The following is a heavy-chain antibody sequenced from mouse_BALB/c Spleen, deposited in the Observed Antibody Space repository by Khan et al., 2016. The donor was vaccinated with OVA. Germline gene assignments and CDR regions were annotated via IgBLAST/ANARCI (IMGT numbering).Heavy chain of an antibody. J-gene: IGHJ4*01. D-gene: IGHD2-10*01. V-gene: IGHV9-3-1*01. CDR3: ARPPYYSYTLDY. Sequence: QVQLQQSGPELKKPGETVKISCKASGYTFTNYGMNWVKQSPGKALKWMGWINTYTGEPTYADDFKGRFAFSLETSASSAYLQLNNLKNEDTATYFCARPPYYSYTLDYWGQGTSVTVSS. CDR1: GYTFTNYG. CDR2: INTYTGEP.